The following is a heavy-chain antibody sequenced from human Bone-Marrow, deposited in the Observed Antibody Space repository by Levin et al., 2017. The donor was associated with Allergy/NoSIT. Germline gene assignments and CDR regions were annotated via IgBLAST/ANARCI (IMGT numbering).Heavy chain of an antibody. Sequence: GGSLRLSCAASGFTFSSYSMNWVRQAPGKGLEWVSSISSSSSYIYYADSVKGRFTISRDNAKNSLYLQMNSLRAEDTAVYYCARAPRGSGGSRWFGMDVWGQGTTVTVSS. J-gene: IGHJ6*02. CDR3: ARAPRGSGGSRWFGMDV. CDR1: GFTFSSYS. V-gene: IGHV3-21*01. D-gene: IGHD2-15*01. CDR2: ISSSSSYI.